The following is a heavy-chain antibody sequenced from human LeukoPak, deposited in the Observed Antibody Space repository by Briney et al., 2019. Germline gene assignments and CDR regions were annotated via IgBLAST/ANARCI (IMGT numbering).Heavy chain of an antibody. J-gene: IGHJ4*02. Sequence: HPGGSLRLSCAASGFTFSSYGMHWVRQAPGKGLEWVAFIRYDGSNKYYADSVKGRFTISRDNSKDTLYLQMNSLRAEDTAVYYCAKDRVSGSYYAPFDYWGQGTLVTVSS. D-gene: IGHD1-26*01. V-gene: IGHV3-30*02. CDR3: AKDRVSGSYYAPFDY. CDR1: GFTFSSYG. CDR2: IRYDGSNK.